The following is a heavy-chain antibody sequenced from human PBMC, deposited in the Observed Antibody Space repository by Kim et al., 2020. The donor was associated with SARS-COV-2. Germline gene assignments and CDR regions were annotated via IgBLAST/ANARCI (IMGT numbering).Heavy chain of an antibody. Sequence: GGSLRLSCAASGFTFSSYAMSWVRQAPGKGLEWVSVIYSGGSSTYYADSVKGRFTISRDNSKNTLYLQMNSLRAEDTAVYYCAKDPDPYYYDSSNWGQGTLVTVSS. CDR2: IYSGGSST. CDR1: GFTFSSYA. J-gene: IGHJ4*02. V-gene: IGHV3-23*03. CDR3: AKDPDPYYYDSSN. D-gene: IGHD3-22*01.